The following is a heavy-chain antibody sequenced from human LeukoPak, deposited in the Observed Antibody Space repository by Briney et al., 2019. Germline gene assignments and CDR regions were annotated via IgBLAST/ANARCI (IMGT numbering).Heavy chain of an antibody. CDR1: GASISSYY. CDR2: IHYSGST. D-gene: IGHD2-15*01. J-gene: IGHJ5*02. Sequence: SETLSLTCTVSGASISSYYWSWIRQPPGKGLEWLGYIHYSGSTNYNPSLKSRVTISEDASKNRFSLKLSSVTAADTAVYYCARRTGYCRGGSCYGWFDRWGQGTLVTVSS. V-gene: IGHV4-59*01. CDR3: ARRTGYCRGGSCYGWFDR.